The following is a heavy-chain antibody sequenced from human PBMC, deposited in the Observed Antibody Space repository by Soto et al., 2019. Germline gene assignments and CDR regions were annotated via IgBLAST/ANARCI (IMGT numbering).Heavy chain of an antibody. V-gene: IGHV1-2*02. CDR3: AREDAERATRFLDY. Sequence: ASVKVSFKASGYTFTGYYIHWVRQAPGQGLELMGWTSPSSLATNYAQRFQGRVTMSRXRXXXXVXMXLXXXXSEXTAVYYCAREDAERATRFLDYWGQGTVVTVSS. CDR1: GYTFTGYY. J-gene: IGHJ4*02. CDR2: TSPSSLAT. D-gene: IGHD2-21*01.